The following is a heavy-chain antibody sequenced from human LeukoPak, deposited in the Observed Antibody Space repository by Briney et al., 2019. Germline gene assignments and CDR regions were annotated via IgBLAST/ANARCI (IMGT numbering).Heavy chain of an antibody. Sequence: ASVKVSCKASGYTFTSYYMHWVRQAPGQGLEWMGIINPSGGSTSYAQKFQGRVTMTRDMSTSTVYMELSSLRSEDTAVYYCARDPLRDWFDPWGQGTLVTVSS. V-gene: IGHV1-46*01. CDR3: ARDPLRDWFDP. CDR2: INPSGGST. J-gene: IGHJ5*02. CDR1: GYTFTSYY.